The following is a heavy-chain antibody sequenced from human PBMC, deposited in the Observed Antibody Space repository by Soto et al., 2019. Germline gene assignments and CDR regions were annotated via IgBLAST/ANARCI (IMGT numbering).Heavy chain of an antibody. CDR1: GFTFSGYY. Sequence: EVQLVESGGGLVQPGGSLRLSCAASGFTFSGYYMNWVRQAPGKGLEWISYISPSSSTIYYADSVKGRFTISRDNAKNSLYLQMISLRAEDTAIYYCAGALARSAFDIWGQGTMVTVSS. J-gene: IGHJ3*02. V-gene: IGHV3-48*01. CDR2: ISPSSSTI. CDR3: AGALARSAFDI.